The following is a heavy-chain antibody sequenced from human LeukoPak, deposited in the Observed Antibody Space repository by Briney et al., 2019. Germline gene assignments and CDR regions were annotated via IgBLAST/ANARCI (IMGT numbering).Heavy chain of an antibody. J-gene: IGHJ4*02. CDR1: GFTFSDYY. CDR3: ARSGNLDY. D-gene: IGHD4-23*01. V-gene: IGHV3-11*01. Sequence: GGSLRLSCAASGFTFSDYYMSWIRQAPGKGLEWVSYISSGSTIYYADSVKGRFTISRDNAKNSLYLQMNSLRAEDTAVYYCARSGNLDYWGQGTLVTVSS. CDR2: ISSGSTI.